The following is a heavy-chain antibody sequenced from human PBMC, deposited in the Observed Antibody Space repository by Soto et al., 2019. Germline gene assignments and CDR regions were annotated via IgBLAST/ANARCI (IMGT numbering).Heavy chain of an antibody. Sequence: PWWSLRLSCAASGFTFSSYGMNWVRQAPGKGLEWVSSISSSSSYIYYADSVKGRFTISRDNAKNSLYLQMNSLRAEDTAVYYCARDGRIAAAGRIWGQGTMVTVSS. D-gene: IGHD6-13*01. J-gene: IGHJ3*01. CDR3: ARDGRIAAAGRI. CDR2: ISSSSSYI. CDR1: GFTFSSYG. V-gene: IGHV3-21*01.